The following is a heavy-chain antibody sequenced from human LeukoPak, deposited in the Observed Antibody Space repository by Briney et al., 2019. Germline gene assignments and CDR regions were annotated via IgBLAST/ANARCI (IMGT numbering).Heavy chain of an antibody. CDR2: IIPIFGTA. CDR1: GGTFSSYA. Sequence: SVKGSCKAPGGTFSSYAISWVRQAPGQGLEWMGGIIPIFGTANYAQKFQGRVTITTDESTSTAYMELSSLRSEDTAVYYCARALWFGELLFSFDPWGQGTLVTVSS. CDR3: ARALWFGELLFSFDP. V-gene: IGHV1-69*05. J-gene: IGHJ5*02. D-gene: IGHD3-10*01.